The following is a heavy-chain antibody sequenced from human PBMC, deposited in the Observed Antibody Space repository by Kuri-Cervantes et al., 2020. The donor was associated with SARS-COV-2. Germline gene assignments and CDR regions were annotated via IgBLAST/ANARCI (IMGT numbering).Heavy chain of an antibody. D-gene: IGHD4/OR15-4a*01. CDR2: IIPILGIA. CDR1: GGTFSSYT. CDR3: ARDLTIVAGGFDY. J-gene: IGHJ4*02. Sequence: SVKVSCKASGGTFSSYTISWVRQAPGQGLEWMGRIIPILGIANYAQKFQGRVTITADKSTSTAYMELSSLRSDDTAVYYCARDLTIVAGGFDYWCQGTLVTVSS. V-gene: IGHV1-69*04.